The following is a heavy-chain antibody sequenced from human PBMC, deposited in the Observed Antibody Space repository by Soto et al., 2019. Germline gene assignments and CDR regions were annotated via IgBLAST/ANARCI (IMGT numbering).Heavy chain of an antibody. V-gene: IGHV1-46*02. Sequence: ASVKVSCKAFGYTFNASYMHWVRQAPGQGLEWMGVINPSGDGTSYAQKFQGRVTMTRDTSTSTVYMELSSLRSEDTAVYYCARVALGYDYADVWGQGTTVTVSS. CDR3: ARVALGYDYADV. CDR1: GYTFNASY. CDR2: INPSGDGT. J-gene: IGHJ6*02. D-gene: IGHD4-17*01.